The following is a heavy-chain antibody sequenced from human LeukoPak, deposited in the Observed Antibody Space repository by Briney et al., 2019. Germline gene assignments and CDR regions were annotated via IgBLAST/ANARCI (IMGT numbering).Heavy chain of an antibody. D-gene: IGHD2/OR15-2a*01. J-gene: IGHJ4*02. CDR1: GFTFSSYW. CDR3: ARNQGGNYLYYFDH. Sequence: GGSLRLSCAASGFTFSSYWMHWVRQAPGKGLVWVSRINSDGSSTSYADSVKGRFTISRDNAKNTLYLQMDSLRAEDTAVYFCARNQGGNYLYYFDHWGQGTLVTVSS. V-gene: IGHV3-74*01. CDR2: INSDGSST.